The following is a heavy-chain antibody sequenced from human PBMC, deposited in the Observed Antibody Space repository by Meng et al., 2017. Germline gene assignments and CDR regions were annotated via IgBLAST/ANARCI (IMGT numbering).Heavy chain of an antibody. D-gene: IGHD1-26*01. CDR2: IKQDGSEE. J-gene: IGHJ6*02. CDR3: ARDLSWGLNYYYYYGMDV. V-gene: IGHV3-7*01. Sequence: GGSLRLSCAASGFTFSSYWMSWVRQAPGKGLEWVANIKQDGSEEYYVDSVKGRFTISRDNAKNSLYLQMNSLRAEDTAVYYCARDLSWGLNYYYYYGMDVWGQGTTVTVSS. CDR1: GFTFSSYW.